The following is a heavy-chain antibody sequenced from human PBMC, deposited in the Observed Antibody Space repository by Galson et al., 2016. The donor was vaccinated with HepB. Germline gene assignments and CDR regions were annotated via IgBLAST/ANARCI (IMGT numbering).Heavy chain of an antibody. V-gene: IGHV1-18*01. CDR2: ISTYNGNT. CDR1: GYTFSSYG. J-gene: IGHJ4*02. Sequence: SVKVSCKASGYTFSSYGINWVRQAPGQGLEWMGWISTYNGNTNYAQKLQGRVTMTTVTSTSTVYMELGSLRSDDTAIYYCARESGSYYDPPAFFDNWGQGTLVTVSS. CDR3: ARESGSYYDPPAFFDN. D-gene: IGHD1-26*01.